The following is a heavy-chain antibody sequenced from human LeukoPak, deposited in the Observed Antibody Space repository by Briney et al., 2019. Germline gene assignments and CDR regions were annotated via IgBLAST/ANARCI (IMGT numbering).Heavy chain of an antibody. CDR2: IKQDGSEK. V-gene: IGHV3-7*03. CDR1: AFTLSSYW. CDR3: ARAPYCIGGSCRFDY. D-gene: IGHD2-15*01. J-gene: IGHJ4*02. Sequence: GGSLRLSCAVSAFTLSSYWMSWVRQAPGKGLEWVANIKQDGSEKYYVDSVKGRFTISRDNAKNSLYLQMNSLRAEDTAVYYCARAPYCIGGSCRFDYWGQGTLVTVSS.